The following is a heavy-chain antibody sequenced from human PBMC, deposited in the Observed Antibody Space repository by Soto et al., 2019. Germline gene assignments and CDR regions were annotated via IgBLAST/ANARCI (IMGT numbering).Heavy chain of an antibody. D-gene: IGHD2-15*01. V-gene: IGHV4-4*02. J-gene: IGHJ5*02. CDR2: IHHGGNI. CDR3: ARVRQYCRRPTCYTAP. CDR1: GDSIISTNW. Sequence: NPSETLSLTCAVSGDSIISTNWWHWVRQSPDKGLEWIGEIHHGGNINYNPSLKSRVTISMDKSKNQFSLKLNSVTAADTAVYYCARVRQYCRRPTCYTAPWGPATLVTGSS.